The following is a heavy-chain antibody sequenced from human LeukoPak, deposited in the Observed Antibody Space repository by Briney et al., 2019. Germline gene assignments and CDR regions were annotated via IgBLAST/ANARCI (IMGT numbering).Heavy chain of an antibody. Sequence: KPSETLSLTCTVSGGSISSYYWSWIRQPAGKGLEWFGRIYTSGSTNYNPSLKSRVTMSVDTSKNQFSLKLSSVTAADTAVYYCARDATCTNGVCYLDYWGQGTLVTVSS. CDR1: GGSISSYY. J-gene: IGHJ4*02. CDR2: IYTSGST. CDR3: ARDATCTNGVCYLDY. D-gene: IGHD2-8*01. V-gene: IGHV4-4*07.